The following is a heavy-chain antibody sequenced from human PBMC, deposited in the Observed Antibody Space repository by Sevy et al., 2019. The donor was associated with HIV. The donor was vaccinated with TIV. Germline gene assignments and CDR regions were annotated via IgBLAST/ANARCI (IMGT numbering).Heavy chain of an antibody. CDR2: INWNGDGT. V-gene: IGHV3-20*04. Sequence: GGSLRLSCAASGFNFDDYSMSWVRQSPGKGLEGVSGINWNGDGTGYADSVKGRFTISRDNAKNSLYLQLNSLRADDTAFYYCARDRAGPFDSWGQGALVTVSS. CDR1: GFNFDDYS. J-gene: IGHJ4*02. CDR3: ARDRAGPFDS.